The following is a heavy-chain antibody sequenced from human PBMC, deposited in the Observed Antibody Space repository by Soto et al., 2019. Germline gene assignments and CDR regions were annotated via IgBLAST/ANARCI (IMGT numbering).Heavy chain of an antibody. CDR2: ISGSGSNT. D-gene: IGHD6-13*01. J-gene: IGHJ4*02. V-gene: IGHV3-23*01. CDR3: TTGEERNSNWYGKFAS. Sequence: EVQLMESGGALERPGGSLRLSCAASGFTFNNFAMIWVRQAPGKGLERVSAISGSGSNTYYADSFKGRFTISRDNSKNTESLQMSSLIVEDTAVYYCTTGEERNSNWYGKFASCGQGTQVTVSS. CDR1: GFTFNNFA.